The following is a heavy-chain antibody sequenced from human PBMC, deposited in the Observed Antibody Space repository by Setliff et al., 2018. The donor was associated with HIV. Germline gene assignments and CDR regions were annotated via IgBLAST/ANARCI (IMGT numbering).Heavy chain of an antibody. CDR3: ATKVYCTNGVCLDAFDI. V-gene: IGHV1-3*01. D-gene: IGHD2-8*01. CDR1: GYTFTSYS. Sequence: ASVKVSCKASGYTFTSYSIHWVRQAPGQRLEWMGWINAGDGNTKYSQKFQGRVTMTRDRSINTAYMELSRLRSDDTGVYYCATKVYCTNGVCLDAFDIWGQGTMVTVSS. J-gene: IGHJ3*02. CDR2: INAGDGNT.